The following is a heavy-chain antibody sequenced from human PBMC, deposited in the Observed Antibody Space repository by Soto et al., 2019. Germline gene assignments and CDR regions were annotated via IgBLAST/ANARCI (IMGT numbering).Heavy chain of an antibody. J-gene: IGHJ3*02. CDR1: GFTFSSYW. Sequence: TGGSLRLSCAASGFTFSSYWMSWVRQAPGKGLEWVANIKQDGSEKYYVDSVKGRFTISRDNAKNSLYLQMNSLRAEDTAVYYCARDRPRYCSGGSCYPGGAFDIWGQGTMVTVSS. CDR2: IKQDGSEK. V-gene: IGHV3-7*01. D-gene: IGHD2-15*01. CDR3: ARDRPRYCSGGSCYPGGAFDI.